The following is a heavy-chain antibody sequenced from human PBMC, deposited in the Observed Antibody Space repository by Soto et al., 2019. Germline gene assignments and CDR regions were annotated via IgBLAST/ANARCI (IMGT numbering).Heavy chain of an antibody. CDR2: IYYSGST. J-gene: IGHJ4*02. CDR3: ARSGYSYGPNPLLY. CDR1: GGSISSGGYY. D-gene: IGHD5-18*01. Sequence: SETLSLTCTVSGGSISSGGYYWSWIRQHPGKGMEWIGYIYYSGSTYYNPSLKSRFTLSVDTSKNQFSLKLSSVTAADTAVYYCARSGYSYGPNPLLYWGQGTLVTVSS. V-gene: IGHV4-31*03.